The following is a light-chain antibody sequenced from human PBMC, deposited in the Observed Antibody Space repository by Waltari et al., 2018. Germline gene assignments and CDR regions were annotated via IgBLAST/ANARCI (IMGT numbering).Light chain of an antibody. CDR3: SSYAGSSKGV. J-gene: IGLJ2*01. Sequence: QSALTQPASVSGSPGQSITLSCTGTSSDVGNYKQVSWYQQHQVKAPKLMLYAVSKRPSGVSDRFSGSKSGDMASLTISGLQPEDEAEYCCSSYAGSSKGVFGGGTKVTVL. CDR2: AVS. V-gene: IGLV2-23*02. CDR1: SSDVGNYKQ.